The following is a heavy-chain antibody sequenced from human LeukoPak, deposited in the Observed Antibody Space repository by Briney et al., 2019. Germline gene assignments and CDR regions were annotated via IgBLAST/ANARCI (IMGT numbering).Heavy chain of an antibody. Sequence: SVKVSCKASGGTFSSYAISWVRQAPGQGLEWMGGIIPIFGTANYAQKFQGRVTITTDESTSTAYMELSSLRSEDTAVYYCASAHPNIVATIAGGYYYYYMDVWGKGTTVTVSS. J-gene: IGHJ6*03. D-gene: IGHD5-12*01. V-gene: IGHV1-69*05. CDR3: ASAHPNIVATIAGGYYYYYMDV. CDR2: IIPIFGTA. CDR1: GGTFSSYA.